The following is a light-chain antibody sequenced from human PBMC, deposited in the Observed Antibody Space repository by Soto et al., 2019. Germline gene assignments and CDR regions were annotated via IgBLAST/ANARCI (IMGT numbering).Light chain of an antibody. CDR1: QSINRW. CDR3: QQYSTYPYI. Sequence: DIQMTQSPSTLSASVGDRVTITCRASQSINRWLAWYQQKPGKAPKLLIYKASTLESGVPSRFSGSGLGTEFSLNITSLQPDDFATYYCQQYSTYPYIFGQGTKVDIK. J-gene: IGKJ2*01. CDR2: KAS. V-gene: IGKV1-5*03.